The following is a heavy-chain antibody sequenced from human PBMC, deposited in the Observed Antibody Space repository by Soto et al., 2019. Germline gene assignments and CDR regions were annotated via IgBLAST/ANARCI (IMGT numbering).Heavy chain of an antibody. CDR2: IYYSGST. J-gene: IGHJ6*02. Sequence: SETLSLTCTVSGGSVRSGSYYWIWIRQPPGKGLEWIGYIYYSGSTNYNPSLKSRVTISVDTSKNQFSLELSSVTAADTAVYYCARDRDYYDSSGYYWYYYGMDVWGQGTTVTVSS. CDR3: ARDRDYYDSSGYYWYYYGMDV. V-gene: IGHV4-61*01. CDR1: GGSVRSGSYY. D-gene: IGHD3-22*01.